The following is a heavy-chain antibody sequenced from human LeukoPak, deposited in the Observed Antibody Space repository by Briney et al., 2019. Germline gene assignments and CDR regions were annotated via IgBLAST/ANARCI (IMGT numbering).Heavy chain of an antibody. J-gene: IGHJ4*02. Sequence: SETLSLTCAVSGYSISSGYYWGWIRQPPGKELEWIGSIYHSGSTYYNPSLKSRVTISVDTSKNQFSLKLSSVTAADTAVYYCARTYDFWSGYLPYYFDYWGQGTLVTVSS. CDR3: ARTYDFWSGYLPYYFDY. D-gene: IGHD3-3*01. CDR1: GYSISSGYY. CDR2: IYHSGST. V-gene: IGHV4-38-2*01.